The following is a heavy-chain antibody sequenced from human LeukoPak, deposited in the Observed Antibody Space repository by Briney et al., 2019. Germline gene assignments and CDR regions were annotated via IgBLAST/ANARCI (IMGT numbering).Heavy chain of an antibody. CDR3: ARGVLLVKPFDY. Sequence: PGRSLRLSCAASGFTFSSYAMHWVRQAPGKGLEWVAVISYDGSNKYYADSVKGRFTISRDNSKNTLYLQMNSLRAEDTAVYYCARGVLLVKPFDYWGQGTLVTVSS. J-gene: IGHJ4*02. CDR2: ISYDGSNK. CDR1: GFTFSSYA. V-gene: IGHV3-30-3*01. D-gene: IGHD3-9*01.